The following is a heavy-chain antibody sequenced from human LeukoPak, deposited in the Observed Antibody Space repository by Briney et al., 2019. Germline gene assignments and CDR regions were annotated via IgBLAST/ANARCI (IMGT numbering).Heavy chain of an antibody. V-gene: IGHV1-2*02. CDR3: ARDRRIVVVIPKGNRFDP. J-gene: IGHJ5*02. CDR1: GYTFTGYY. Sequence: ASVKVSCKASGYTFTGYYMHWVRQAPGQGLEWMGWINPNSGGTNYAQKFQGRVTMTRDTSISTAYMELSRLRSDDTAVYYCARDRRIVVVIPKGNRFDPWGQGTLVTVSS. D-gene: IGHD3-22*01. CDR2: INPNSGGT.